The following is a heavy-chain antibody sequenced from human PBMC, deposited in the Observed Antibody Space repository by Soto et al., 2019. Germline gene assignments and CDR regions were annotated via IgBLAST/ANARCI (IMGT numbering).Heavy chain of an antibody. CDR3: ARVGMSSGWYFDY. D-gene: IGHD6-19*01. CDR1: GFTVSSNY. CDR2: IYSDGST. Sequence: PGGSLRLSCAASGFTVSSNYMSWVRQAPGKGLEWVSVIYSDGSTYYADSVKGRFTISRGNSKNTLYLQMNSLRAEDTAVYYCARVGMSSGWYFDYWGQGTLVTVSS. V-gene: IGHV3-53*01. J-gene: IGHJ4*01.